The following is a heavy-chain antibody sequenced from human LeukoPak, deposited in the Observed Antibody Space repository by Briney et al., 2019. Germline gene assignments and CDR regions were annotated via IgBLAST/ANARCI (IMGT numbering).Heavy chain of an antibody. J-gene: IGHJ4*02. Sequence: GGSLRLSCGASGFTFSSYAMSWIRRAPGKGLEWVSAISGNSGSTYYADSVKGRFTISRDNSKNTLYLQMNSLRAEDTAVYYCAKAVTPGGGPRDYWGQGTLVTVSS. V-gene: IGHV3-23*01. CDR3: AKAVTPGGGPRDY. CDR1: GFTFSSYA. CDR2: ISGNSGST. D-gene: IGHD2-15*01.